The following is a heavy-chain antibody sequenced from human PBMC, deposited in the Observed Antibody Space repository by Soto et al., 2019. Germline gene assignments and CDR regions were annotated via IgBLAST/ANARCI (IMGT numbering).Heavy chain of an antibody. D-gene: IGHD3-22*01. CDR3: ASYYYDSSGYHYYYYYGMDV. V-gene: IGHV1-69*13. J-gene: IGHJ6*02. CDR1: GGTFSSYA. CDR2: IIPIFGTA. Sequence: SVKVSCKASGGTFSSYAISWVRQAPGQGLEWMGGIIPIFGTANYAQKFQGRVTITADESTSTAYMELSSLRSEDTAVYYCASYYYDSSGYHYYYYYGMDVWGQGTTVTVSS.